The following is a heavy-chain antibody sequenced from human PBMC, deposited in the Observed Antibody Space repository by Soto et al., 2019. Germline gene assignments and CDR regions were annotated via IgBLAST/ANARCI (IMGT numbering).Heavy chain of an antibody. V-gene: IGHV1-18*04. Sequence: ASVKVSCKASGYTFTSYGISWVRQAPGQGLEWMGWISAYNGNTNYAQKLQGRVTMTTDTSTSTAYMELRSLRSDDTAVYYCARDHGPGLPDYYYYYGMDVWGQGTTVPVSS. CDR1: GYTFTSYG. CDR2: ISAYNGNT. D-gene: IGHD3-10*01. J-gene: IGHJ6*02. CDR3: ARDHGPGLPDYYYYYGMDV.